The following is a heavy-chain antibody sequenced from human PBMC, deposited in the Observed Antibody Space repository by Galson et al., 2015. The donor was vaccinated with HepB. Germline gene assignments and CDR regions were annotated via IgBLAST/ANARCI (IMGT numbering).Heavy chain of an antibody. CDR1: GFSLSNTGVG. CDR2: IYWDNDR. J-gene: IGHJ4*02. Sequence: PALVKPTQTLTLTCTFSGFSLSNTGVGVGWVRQPPGKALEWLALIYWDNDRRYSPFLKSRLTITKGTSKNQVVLTMTNMDPVDTAAYFCARAPGYYGDYAPLYDWGQGILVTVSS. V-gene: IGHV2-5*02. D-gene: IGHD4-17*01. CDR3: ARAPGYYGDYAPLYD.